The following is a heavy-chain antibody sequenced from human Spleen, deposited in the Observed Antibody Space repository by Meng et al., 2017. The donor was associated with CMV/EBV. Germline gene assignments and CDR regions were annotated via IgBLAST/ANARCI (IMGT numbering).Heavy chain of an antibody. CDR2: ITASGGST. V-gene: IGHV3-23*01. CDR3: ARDGDVLTGYLPDY. J-gene: IGHJ4*02. Sequence: GESLKISCAASGFTFSSYAMSWVRQAPGQGLEWVSPITASGGSTYYADSVKGRFTVSRDNSKNTLYLQLNSLRAEDTAVYYCARDGDVLTGYLPDYWGQGTLVTVSS. CDR1: GFTFSSYA. D-gene: IGHD3-9*01.